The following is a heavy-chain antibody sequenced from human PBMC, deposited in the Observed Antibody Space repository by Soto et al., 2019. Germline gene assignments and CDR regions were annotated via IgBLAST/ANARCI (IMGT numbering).Heavy chain of an antibody. Sequence: QVQLQESGPGLVKPSQTLALTCTVSGGSISSGVYYWSWIRQHPGKGLEWIGYIYYSGSTYSNPSIKSRVTISVDTSKNQFSMKLSSVTAADTAVYYCAREGYDSSGYYVGVDYWGQGTLVTVSS. J-gene: IGHJ4*02. V-gene: IGHV4-31*03. CDR2: IYYSGST. D-gene: IGHD3-22*01. CDR1: GGSISSGVYY. CDR3: AREGYDSSGYYVGVDY.